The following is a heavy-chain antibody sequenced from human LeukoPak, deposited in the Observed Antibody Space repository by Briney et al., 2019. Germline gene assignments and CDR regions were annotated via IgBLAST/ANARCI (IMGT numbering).Heavy chain of an antibody. V-gene: IGHV3-9*01. CDR1: GFTFDDYA. Sequence: PGRSLRLSCAASGFTFDDYAMHWVRQAPGKGLEWVSGISWNSGSIGYADSVKGRFTISRDNAKNSLYLQMNSLRAEDTAVYYCARGRVWFGDWGQGTLVTVSS. D-gene: IGHD3-10*01. CDR2: ISWNSGSI. CDR3: ARGRVWFGD. J-gene: IGHJ4*02.